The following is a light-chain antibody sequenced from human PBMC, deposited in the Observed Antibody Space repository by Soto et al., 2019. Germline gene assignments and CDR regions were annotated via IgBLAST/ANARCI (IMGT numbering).Light chain of an antibody. Sequence: QSALTQPASVSGSPGQSIAISCTGTSSDVGGYNSVSWYQQYPGKAPKLMIHDVSNRPSGVSDRFSGSKSGNTASLTISGLQAEDEAAYYCSSWTSSSSYVFGSGTKVTVL. CDR3: SSWTSSSSYV. CDR2: DVS. V-gene: IGLV2-14*01. J-gene: IGLJ1*01. CDR1: SSDVGGYNS.